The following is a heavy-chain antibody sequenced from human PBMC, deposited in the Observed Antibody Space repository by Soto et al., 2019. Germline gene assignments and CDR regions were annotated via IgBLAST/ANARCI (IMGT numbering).Heavy chain of an antibody. CDR1: GGSFSGYY. Sequence: LSLTCAVYGGSFSGYYWSWIRQPPGKGLEWIGEINHSGSTNYNPSLKSRVTISVDTSKNQFSLKLSSVTAADTAVYYCARGKGQYYDYVWGSYRTNWFDPWGQGTLVTVSS. V-gene: IGHV4-34*01. D-gene: IGHD3-16*02. J-gene: IGHJ5*02. CDR3: ARGKGQYYDYVWGSYRTNWFDP. CDR2: INHSGST.